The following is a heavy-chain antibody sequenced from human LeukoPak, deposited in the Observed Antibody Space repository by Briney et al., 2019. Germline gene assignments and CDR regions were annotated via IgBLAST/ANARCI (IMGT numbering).Heavy chain of an antibody. V-gene: IGHV4-34*01. CDR3: ARFVDWFDP. J-gene: IGHJ5*02. CDR1: GGSISSNY. Sequence: SETLSLTCTVSGGSISSNYWSWIRQPPGKGLERIGEINHSGSTNYNPSLKSRVTISVDTSKNQFSLKLSSVTAADTAVYYCARFVDWFDPWGQGTLVTVSS. CDR2: INHSGST.